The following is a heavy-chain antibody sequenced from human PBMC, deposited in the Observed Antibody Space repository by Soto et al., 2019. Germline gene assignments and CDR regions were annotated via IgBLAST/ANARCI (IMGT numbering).Heavy chain of an antibody. J-gene: IGHJ4*02. CDR2: INPILSMS. V-gene: IGHV1-69*02. D-gene: IGHD5-18*01. CDR3: ASSYGSGYRAFDY. Sequence: QVQLVQSGAEVKKPGSSVRVSCKASGDTFSFYSINWVRQAPGLGLEWMGRINPILSMSNYAQRFQGRVTVTADKSTSTAYMELSSLISEDTAMYYCASSYGSGYRAFDYWGQGALFTVSS. CDR1: GDTFSFYS.